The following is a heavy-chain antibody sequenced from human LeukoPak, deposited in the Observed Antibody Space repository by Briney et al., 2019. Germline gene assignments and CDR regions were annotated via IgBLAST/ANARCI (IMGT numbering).Heavy chain of an antibody. V-gene: IGHV3-74*01. CDR1: GFTYSNYW. CDR3: AKDLSWNTADR. CDR2: INPDGTTT. J-gene: IGHJ5*02. Sequence: GGSLRLSCVGSGFTYSNYWMHWVRQAPGKGPVWVSRINPDGTTTDYADSVKGRFTISRDNAKNLLYLQMNGLRADDTAVYYCAKDLSWNTADRRGQGTLVTVSS. D-gene: IGHD1/OR15-1a*01.